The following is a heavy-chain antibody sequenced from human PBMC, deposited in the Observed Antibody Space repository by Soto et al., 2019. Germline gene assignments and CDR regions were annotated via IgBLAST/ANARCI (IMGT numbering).Heavy chain of an antibody. V-gene: IGHV3-30*18. D-gene: IGHD6-19*01. J-gene: IGHJ4*02. CDR1: GLTVSSYG. CDR2: ISYDGSNK. CDR3: AKDLSSSWTIAVAGPFDY. Sequence: PGGSLRLSCAVSGLTVSSYGMHWVRQAPGKGLEWVAVISYDGSNKYYADSVKGRFTISRDNSKNTLYLQMNSLRAEDTAVYYCAKDLSSSWTIAVAGPFDYWGQGTLVTVSS.